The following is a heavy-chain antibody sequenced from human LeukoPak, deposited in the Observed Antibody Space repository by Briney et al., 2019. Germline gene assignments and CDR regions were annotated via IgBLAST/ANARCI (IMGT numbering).Heavy chain of an antibody. V-gene: IGHV3-74*01. CDR1: AFNIAHTW. D-gene: IGHD1-26*01. CDR2: INADGSIR. J-gene: IGHJ4*02. CDR3: ATAGSYRFDY. Sequence: GGSLRLSCIAPAFNIAHTWVHWVRQDPGEGLVWVSSINADGSIRNYAESVKGRFTISRDNAKNTLYLQLNSLRAEDTAVYYCATAGSYRFDYWGQGTLVTVSS.